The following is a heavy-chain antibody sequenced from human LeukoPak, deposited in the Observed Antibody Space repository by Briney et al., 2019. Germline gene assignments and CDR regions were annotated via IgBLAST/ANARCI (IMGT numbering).Heavy chain of an antibody. D-gene: IGHD6-13*01. J-gene: IGHJ4*02. CDR1: GGSISGRSYY. CDR2: IYYSGST. V-gene: IGHV4-39*01. Sequence: SETLSLTCTVSGGSISGRSYYWGWIRQPPGKGLEWIGSIYYSGSTYYNPSLKSRVTISVDTSKNQFSLKLSSVTAADTAVYYCARTSWYSSRWSNFYSWGQGTLVTVSS. CDR3: ARTSWYSSRWSNFYS.